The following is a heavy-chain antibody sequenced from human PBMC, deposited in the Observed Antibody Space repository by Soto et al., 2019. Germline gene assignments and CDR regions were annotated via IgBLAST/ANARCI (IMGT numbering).Heavy chain of an antibody. J-gene: IGHJ4*02. CDR1: GGSFSGYY. CDR3: ARGLVRGVILLY. Sequence: SETLSLTCAVYGGSFSGYYWSWIRQPPGKGLEWIGEINHSGSTNYNPSLKSRVTISVDTSKNQFSLKLSSVTAADTAVYYCARGLVRGVILLYWGQGTLVTVSS. D-gene: IGHD3-10*01. CDR2: INHSGST. V-gene: IGHV4-34*01.